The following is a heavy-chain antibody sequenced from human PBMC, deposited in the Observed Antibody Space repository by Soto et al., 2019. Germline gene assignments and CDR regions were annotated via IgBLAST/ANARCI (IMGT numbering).Heavy chain of an antibody. Sequence: SETLSLTCTVSGGSVSSGSYYWSWIRQPPGKGLEWIGYIYYSGSTNYNPSLKSRVTISVDTSKNQFSLKLSSVTAADTAVYYCAREDSGYEYYFDYWGQGTLVTVSS. J-gene: IGHJ4*02. D-gene: IGHD5-12*01. CDR2: IYYSGST. V-gene: IGHV4-61*01. CDR1: GGSVSSGSYY. CDR3: AREDSGYEYYFDY.